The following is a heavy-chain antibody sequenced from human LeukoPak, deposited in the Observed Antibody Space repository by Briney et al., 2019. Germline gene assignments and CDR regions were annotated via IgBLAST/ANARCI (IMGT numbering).Heavy chain of an antibody. CDR2: IKSKADGGTT. Sequence: PGGSLRLSCAASGFTFSNAWMSWVRQAPGKGLEWVGRIKSKADGGTTDYAAPVKGRFTISKDDSKNTLYLQMNSLKTEDTAVYYCTTVPYYYDNSGYYHGVFDYWGQGTLVTVSS. CDR3: TTVPYYYDNSGYYHGVFDY. CDR1: GFTFSNAW. J-gene: IGHJ4*02. D-gene: IGHD3-22*01. V-gene: IGHV3-15*01.